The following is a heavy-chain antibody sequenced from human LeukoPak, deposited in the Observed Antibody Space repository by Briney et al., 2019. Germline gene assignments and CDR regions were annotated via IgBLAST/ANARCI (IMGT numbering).Heavy chain of an antibody. V-gene: IGHV3-21*01. CDR2: ISTSSSYI. CDR3: ARVFSGTYLNYHHFDY. D-gene: IGHD1-26*01. CDR1: GFTFNNYA. Sequence: PGGSLRLSCAASGFTFNNYAMSWVRQAPGKGLEWVSSISTSSSYIYYADSVKGRLTVSRNNAKNSLYLQMDSLRAEDTAVYYCARVFSGTYLNYHHFDYWGQGTLVTVSS. J-gene: IGHJ4*02.